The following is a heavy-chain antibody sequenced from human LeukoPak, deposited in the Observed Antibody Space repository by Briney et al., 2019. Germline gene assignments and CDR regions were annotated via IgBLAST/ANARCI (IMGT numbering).Heavy chain of an antibody. V-gene: IGHV1-2*02. CDR1: GYTFTGYY. CDR3: ARAEGTITMVRGVIKSGWFDP. D-gene: IGHD3-10*01. J-gene: IGHJ5*02. CDR2: INPNSGGT. Sequence: GASVKVSCKASGYTFTGYYMHWVRQAPGQGLEWMGWINPNSGGTNYAQKFQGRVTMTRDTSISTAYMELSRLRSDDAAVYYCARAEGTITMVRGVIKSGWFDPWGQGTLVTVSS.